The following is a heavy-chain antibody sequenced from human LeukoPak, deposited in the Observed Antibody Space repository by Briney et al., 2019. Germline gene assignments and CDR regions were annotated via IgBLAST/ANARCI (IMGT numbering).Heavy chain of an antibody. V-gene: IGHV4-59*01. CDR2: IYYSGST. J-gene: IGHJ6*02. Sequence: SETLSLTCTVFGGSISSFYWSWIRQPPGKGLEWIGYIYYSGSTNYNPSLKSRVTISVDTSKNQFSLKLSSVTAADTAVYYCARAGCGGGSCYPAVWGQGTTVTVSS. D-gene: IGHD2-15*01. CDR1: GGSISSFY. CDR3: ARAGCGGGSCYPAV.